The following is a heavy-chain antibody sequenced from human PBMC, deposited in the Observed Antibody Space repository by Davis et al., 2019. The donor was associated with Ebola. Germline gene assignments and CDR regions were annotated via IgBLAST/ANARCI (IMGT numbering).Heavy chain of an antibody. CDR3: ARDDPESYGYLYYYYMDV. CDR1: GGTFSSYA. V-gene: IGHV1-69*10. D-gene: IGHD5-18*01. Sequence: SVKVSCKASGGTFSSYAISWVRQAPGQGLEWMGGIIPILGIANYAQKFQGRVTITADKSTSTAYMGLSSLRSEDTAVYYCARDDPESYGYLYYYYMDVWGKGTTVTVSS. CDR2: IIPILGIA. J-gene: IGHJ6*03.